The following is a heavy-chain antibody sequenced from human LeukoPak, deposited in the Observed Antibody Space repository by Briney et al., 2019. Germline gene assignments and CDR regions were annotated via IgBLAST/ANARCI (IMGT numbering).Heavy chain of an antibody. CDR3: ARGVITGTDFSE. J-gene: IGHJ4*02. Sequence: RSSETLSLTCTVSDGSISSYYWSWIRQPPGKGLEWIGYIYYSGSTNYNPSLKSRVTISVDTSKNQFSLKLSSVTAADTAVYYCARGVITGTDFSEWGQRTLVTVSS. D-gene: IGHD1-7*01. CDR2: IYYSGST. CDR1: DGSISSYY. V-gene: IGHV4-59*01.